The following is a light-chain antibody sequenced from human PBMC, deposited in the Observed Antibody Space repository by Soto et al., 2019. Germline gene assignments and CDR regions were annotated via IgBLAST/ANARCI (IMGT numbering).Light chain of an antibody. CDR3: QQYLSLPLT. V-gene: IGKV3-15*01. Sequence: EIVMTQSPASLSVSPGERATLSCRASQNVNNNLAWYQQKPGQAPRILIHGASTRASGIPGTFSGSGSGTEFTLTISSLQSEDFAVYYCQQYLSLPLTCGGGTEVEIK. J-gene: IGKJ4*01. CDR2: GAS. CDR1: QNVNNN.